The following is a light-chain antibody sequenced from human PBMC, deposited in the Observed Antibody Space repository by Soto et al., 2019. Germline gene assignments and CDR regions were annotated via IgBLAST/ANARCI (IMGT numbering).Light chain of an antibody. Sequence: EIVLTQSPDTLSLSPGERATLSCRASQSIGPYLAWYQQKPGQSPRLLVYDAVNRAAGAPDRFRGSGSGTDFTLTISSLEHEDSAVYLCQQRSDWPPLTFGGGTKVEIK. V-gene: IGKV3-11*01. J-gene: IGKJ4*01. CDR2: DAV. CDR1: QSIGPY. CDR3: QQRSDWPPLT.